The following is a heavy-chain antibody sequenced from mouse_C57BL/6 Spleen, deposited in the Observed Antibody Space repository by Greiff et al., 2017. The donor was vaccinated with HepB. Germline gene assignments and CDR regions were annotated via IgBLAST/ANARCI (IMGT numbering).Heavy chain of an antibody. J-gene: IGHJ4*01. Sequence: QVQLQQSGAELAKPGASVKLSCKASGYTFTSYWMHWVKQRPGQGLEWIGYINPSSGYTKYNQKFKDKATLTADKSSSTAYMQLSSLTYEDSAVYYCARDTSGSRYAMDYWGQGTSVTVSS. CDR2: INPSSGYT. CDR1: GYTFTSYW. CDR3: ARDTSGSRYAMDY. V-gene: IGHV1-7*01. D-gene: IGHD3-2*02.